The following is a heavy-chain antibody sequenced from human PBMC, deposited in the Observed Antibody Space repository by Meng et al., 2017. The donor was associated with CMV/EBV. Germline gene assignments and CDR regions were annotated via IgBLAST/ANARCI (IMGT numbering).Heavy chain of an antibody. D-gene: IGHD2-2*02. Sequence: ASVKVSCKVSGYTLTELSMHWVRQAPGKGLEWMGGFDPEDGETIYEQKFQGRVTMTEETYTDTAYMELSSLRSEDTAVYYCATRVVPAAIETLAFDIWGQGTMVTVSS. V-gene: IGHV1-24*01. CDR3: ATRVVPAAIETLAFDI. CDR2: FDPEDGET. J-gene: IGHJ3*02. CDR1: GYTLTELS.